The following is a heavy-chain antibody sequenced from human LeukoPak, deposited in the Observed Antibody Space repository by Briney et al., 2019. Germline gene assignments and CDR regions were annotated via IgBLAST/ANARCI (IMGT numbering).Heavy chain of an antibody. CDR1: GSSFTSYW. J-gene: IGHJ4*02. Sequence: GESLKISCKGSGSSFTSYWIGWVRPLPGKGLAWMGIIYPGDSDTRYSPSFQGQVTISADKSISTAYLQWSSLKASDTAMYYCARLASSWVATITHWGQGTLVTVSS. CDR3: ARLASSWVATITH. V-gene: IGHV5-51*01. CDR2: IYPGDSDT. D-gene: IGHD5-24*01.